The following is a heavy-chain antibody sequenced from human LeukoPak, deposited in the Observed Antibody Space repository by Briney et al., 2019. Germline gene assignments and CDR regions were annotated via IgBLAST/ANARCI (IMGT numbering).Heavy chain of an antibody. CDR1: GGSISPYY. J-gene: IGHJ6*03. V-gene: IGHV4-59*01. CDR3: ARAFYPGYYSYMXV. CDR2: IYYSGST. Sequence: PSETLSLTCTVSGGSISPYYWSWIRQPPGKGLEWIGYIYYSGSTNYNPSLKSRVTISVDTSKNQFSLKLSSVTAADTAVYYCARAFYPGYYSYMXVWGXGTTVTVSS. D-gene: IGHD3-3*02.